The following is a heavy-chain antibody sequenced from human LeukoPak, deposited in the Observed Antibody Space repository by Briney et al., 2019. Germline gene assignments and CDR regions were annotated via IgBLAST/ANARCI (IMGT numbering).Heavy chain of an antibody. J-gene: IGHJ4*02. V-gene: IGHV3-23*01. Sequence: GGSLRLSCAASRFTFNSYAMSWVRQAPGKGLEWVSVIGGSNGITFYVGSVKGRFTISRDNSKDTLYLQMNSLRAEDTAVYYCARNENSGWVYFDYWDQGTLVTVSS. CDR1: RFTFNSYA. CDR2: IGGSNGIT. CDR3: ARNENSGWVYFDY. D-gene: IGHD5-12*01.